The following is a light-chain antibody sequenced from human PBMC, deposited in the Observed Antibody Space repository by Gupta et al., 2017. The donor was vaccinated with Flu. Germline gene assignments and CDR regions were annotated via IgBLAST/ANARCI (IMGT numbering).Light chain of an antibody. CDR3: QQYNNWPWYT. J-gene: IGKJ2*01. V-gene: IGKV3-15*01. CDR1: QTVISH. CDR2: GAS. Sequence: EVVMTQSPDTLSVSPGERATLSCRASQTVISHLAWYQQKPGQAPRLLIYGASARATGIPASFSGSGSGTEFSLTISSRQSEDSAVYYCQQYNNWPWYTFGQGTKLEIK.